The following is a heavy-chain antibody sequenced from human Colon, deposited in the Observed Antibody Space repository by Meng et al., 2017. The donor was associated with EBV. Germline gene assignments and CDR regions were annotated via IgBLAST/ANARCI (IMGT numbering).Heavy chain of an antibody. CDR1: GECITSGDYS. CDR2: IYHGVNI. J-gene: IGHJ5*02. D-gene: IGHD3-10*01. Sequence: QGSGSGLVRPVTSRSLSCVGCGECITSGDYSWTWIRQPPGKGLEWIGYIYHGVNIYYTPSLRSRVTISVDKSRNQFSLKLTSVSAADTAVYYCVRDTRRGGGWFDPWGQGTLVTVSS. CDR3: VRDTRRGGGWFDP. V-gene: IGHV4-30-2*01.